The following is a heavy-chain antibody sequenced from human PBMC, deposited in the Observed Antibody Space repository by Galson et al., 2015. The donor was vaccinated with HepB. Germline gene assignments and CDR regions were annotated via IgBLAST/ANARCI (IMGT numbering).Heavy chain of an antibody. CDR3: AKMGTIAPTGTLDY. D-gene: IGHD6-13*01. V-gene: IGHV3-23*01. J-gene: IGHJ4*02. Sequence: SLRLSCAASGFTFSSSAMNWVRQAPGKGLEWIPTISGSGRRTYHADSVKGRFTISRDNSKNTLYLQMSSLRVEDTAVYYCAKMGTIAPTGTLDYWGLGILVTVSS. CDR2: ISGSGRRT. CDR1: GFTFSSSA.